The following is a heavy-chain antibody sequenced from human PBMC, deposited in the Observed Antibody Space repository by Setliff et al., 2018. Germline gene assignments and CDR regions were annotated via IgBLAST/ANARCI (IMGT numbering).Heavy chain of an antibody. CDR3: ASTGTHSTNAFDI. CDR2: INAGNGNT. CDR1: GYSFAKYA. V-gene: IGHV1-3*01. Sequence: ASVKVSCKASGYSFAKYALHWVRQAPGQRLEWMGWINAGNGNTKYSQNFQGRVTITRDTSASTAYVELSSLRSEDTAVYYCASTGTHSTNAFDIWGQGTMVTVSS. D-gene: IGHD2-8*02. J-gene: IGHJ3*02.